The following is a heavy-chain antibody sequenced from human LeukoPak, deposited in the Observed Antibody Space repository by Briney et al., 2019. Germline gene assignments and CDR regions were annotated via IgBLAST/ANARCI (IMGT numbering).Heavy chain of an antibody. CDR3: ARVARRWRLGWGAFDI. J-gene: IGHJ3*02. D-gene: IGHD2-21*02. V-gene: IGHV3-33*08. Sequence: GGSLRLSCAASGFTFSSYAMSWVRQAPGKRLEWVAVIWYDGSNKYYADSVKGRFTISRDNSKNTLYLQMNSLRAEDTAVYYCARVARRWRLGWGAFDIWGQGTMVTVSS. CDR1: GFTFSSYA. CDR2: IWYDGSNK.